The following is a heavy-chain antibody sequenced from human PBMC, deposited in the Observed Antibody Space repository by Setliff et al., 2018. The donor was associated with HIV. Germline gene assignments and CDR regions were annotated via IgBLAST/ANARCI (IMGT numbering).Heavy chain of an antibody. J-gene: IGHJ5*02. V-gene: IGHV4-28*01. CDR3: ARKPDSRNWFDP. CDR2: IYHSGST. CDR1: GSSISTSYW. Sequence: PSETLSLTCAVSGSSISTSYWWGWIRQPPGKGLEWIGYIYHSGSTYYNPFLKSRVTLSVDTSKNQFSLQLTSVTAVDTAVYYCARKPDSRNWFDPWGQGTLVTVSS.